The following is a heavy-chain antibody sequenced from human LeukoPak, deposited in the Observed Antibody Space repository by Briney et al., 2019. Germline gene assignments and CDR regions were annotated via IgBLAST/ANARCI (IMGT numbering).Heavy chain of an antibody. Sequence: GGSLRLSCAASGFTFDDYAMHWVRQAPGKGLEWVSGISWNSGSIGYADSVKGRSTISRDNAKNSLYLQMNSLRAEDTALYYCAKASSGWHDSDFDYWGQGTLVTVSS. CDR1: GFTFDDYA. D-gene: IGHD6-19*01. V-gene: IGHV3-9*01. CDR3: AKASSGWHDSDFDY. CDR2: ISWNSGSI. J-gene: IGHJ4*02.